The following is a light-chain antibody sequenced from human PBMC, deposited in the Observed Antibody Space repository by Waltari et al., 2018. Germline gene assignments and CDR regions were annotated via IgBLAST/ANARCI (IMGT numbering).Light chain of an antibody. CDR3: QQHNGYPGT. V-gene: IGKV1-9*01. CDR1: QGIKSY. Sequence: IQFAAAPSHLASAAGESSTAPCRASQGIKSYLAWYQQKPGKAPKLLIYAASTLRSGVPYRFSGSGSGTDFTLSISGLQPEDFATYYCQQHNGYPGTFGLGTKVEV. CDR2: AAS. J-gene: IGKJ1*01.